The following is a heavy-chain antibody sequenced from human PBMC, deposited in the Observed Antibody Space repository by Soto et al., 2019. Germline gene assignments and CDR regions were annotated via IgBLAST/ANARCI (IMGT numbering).Heavy chain of an antibody. V-gene: IGHV3-23*01. CDR2: ISGSGGST. J-gene: IGHJ3*02. Sequence: GGSLRLSCAASGFTFSSYAMSWVRQAPGKGLEWVSAISGSGGSTYYADSVKGRFTISRDNSKNTLYLQMNSLRAEDTAVYYCAKDHSGWPRYPDAFDIWGQGTMVTVSS. CDR1: GFTFSSYA. D-gene: IGHD6-19*01. CDR3: AKDHSGWPRYPDAFDI.